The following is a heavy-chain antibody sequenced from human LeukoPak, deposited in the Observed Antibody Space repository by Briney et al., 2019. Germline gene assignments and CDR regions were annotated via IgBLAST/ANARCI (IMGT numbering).Heavy chain of an antibody. V-gene: IGHV3-33*01. CDR2: IWYDGSNK. CDR3: ARELPPVVTYYFDY. J-gene: IGHJ4*02. CDR1: GFTLSSFG. D-gene: IGHD3-22*01. Sequence: GGSLRLSCAASGFTLSSFGMHWVRQAPGKGLEWVAVIWYDGSNKYYADSVKGRFTIFRDNSKNTLYLQMNSLRAEDTAVYYCARELPPVVTYYFDYWGQGTLVTVSS.